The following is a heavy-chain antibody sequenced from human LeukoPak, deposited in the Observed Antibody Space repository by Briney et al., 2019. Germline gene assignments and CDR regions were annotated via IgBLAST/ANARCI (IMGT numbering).Heavy chain of an antibody. CDR2: IYTSGST. V-gene: IGHV4-4*07. Sequence: SETLSLTCTVSGGSISSYYWSWIRQPAGKGLEWIGRIYTSGSTNYNPSLKSQVTMSVDTSKNQFSLKLSSVTAADTAVYYCAREVGVGSSWHSNYYYYMDVWGKGTTVTVSS. J-gene: IGHJ6*03. CDR1: GGSISSYY. D-gene: IGHD6-13*01. CDR3: AREVGVGSSWHSNYYYYMDV.